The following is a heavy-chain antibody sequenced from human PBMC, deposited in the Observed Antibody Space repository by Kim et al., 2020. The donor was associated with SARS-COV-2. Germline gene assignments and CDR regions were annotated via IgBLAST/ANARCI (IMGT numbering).Heavy chain of an antibody. Sequence: GGSLRLSCAASGFTFSSYWMSWVRQAPGKGLEWVANIKQDGSEKYYVDSVKGRFTISRDNAKNSLYLQMNSLRAEDTAVYYCATFGRWLQFYKVVDYWGQGTLVTVSS. J-gene: IGHJ4*02. V-gene: IGHV3-7*01. CDR1: GFTFSSYW. D-gene: IGHD5-12*01. CDR2: IKQDGSEK. CDR3: ATFGRWLQFYKVVDY.